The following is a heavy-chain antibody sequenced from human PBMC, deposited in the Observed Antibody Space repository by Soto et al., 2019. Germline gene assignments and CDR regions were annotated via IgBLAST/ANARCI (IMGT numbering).Heavy chain of an antibody. CDR3: AKGHYAKSRDGYNYRRYYYYGMDV. Sequence: GGSLRLSCAASGFTFSSYAMSWVRQAPGKGLEWVSAISGSGGSTYYADSVKGLFTISRDNSKNTLYLQMNSLRAEDTAVYYCAKGHYAKSRDGYNYRRYYYYGMDVWGQGTTVTVSS. V-gene: IGHV3-23*01. CDR1: GFTFSSYA. J-gene: IGHJ6*02. D-gene: IGHD5-12*01. CDR2: ISGSGGST.